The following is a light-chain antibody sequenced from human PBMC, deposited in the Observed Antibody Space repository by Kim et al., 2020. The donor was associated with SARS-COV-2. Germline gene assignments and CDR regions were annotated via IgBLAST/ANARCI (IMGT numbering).Light chain of an antibody. CDR3: QVWDSSSDHRGV. CDR1: NIGSKS. V-gene: IGLV3-21*04. CDR2: YDS. Sequence: SYELTQPPSVSVAPGKTARITCGGNNIGSKSVHWYQQKPGQAPVLVIYYDSDRPSGIPERFSGSNSGNTATLTISRVEAGDEDDYYCQVWDSSSDHRGV. J-gene: IGLJ3*02.